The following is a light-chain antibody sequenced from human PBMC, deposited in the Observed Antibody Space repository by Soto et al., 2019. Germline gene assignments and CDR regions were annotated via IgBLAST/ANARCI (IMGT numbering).Light chain of an antibody. CDR3: CSYAGSTTPNWV. Sequence: QSALTQPASVSGSPGQSITISCTGTSSDVGTYNLVSWYQQHPGEAPKLMIYEVTKRPSGISNRFSGSKSGNTASLTISGLQADDEADYYCCSYAGSTTPNWVFGGGTKVTVL. J-gene: IGLJ3*02. CDR1: SSDVGTYNL. V-gene: IGLV2-23*02. CDR2: EVT.